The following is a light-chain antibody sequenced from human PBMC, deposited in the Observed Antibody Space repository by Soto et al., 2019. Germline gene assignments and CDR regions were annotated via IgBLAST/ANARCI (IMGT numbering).Light chain of an antibody. J-gene: IGKJ5*01. Sequence: IVLTQSPGTLSLSPGERATLSCRASQSVSSSYLAWYQQKPGQAPRLLIYGAATRATGVPARFSGSGSGTDFTLTNSSLQSEDFAVYYCQQYTNWPPITFGQGTRLEIK. CDR2: GAA. CDR3: QQYTNWPPIT. CDR1: QSVSSSY. V-gene: IGKV3-15*01.